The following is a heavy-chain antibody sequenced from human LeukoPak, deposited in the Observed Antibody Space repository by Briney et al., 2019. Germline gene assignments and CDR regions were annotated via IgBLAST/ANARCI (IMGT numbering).Heavy chain of an antibody. CDR1: GFTFSNYG. Sequence: GGSLRLSCAASGFTFSNYGMHWVRQAPGKGLEWVVVISHDGSNDNYADSVKGRFTISRDNSKNTLYLQMNSLRPEDTAVYYCAKVRVGTAHFDYWGQGTLVTVSS. CDR2: ISHDGSND. D-gene: IGHD2-15*01. V-gene: IGHV3-30*18. J-gene: IGHJ4*02. CDR3: AKVRVGTAHFDY.